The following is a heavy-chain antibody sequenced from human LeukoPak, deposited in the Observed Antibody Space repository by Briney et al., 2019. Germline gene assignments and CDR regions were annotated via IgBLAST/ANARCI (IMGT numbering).Heavy chain of an antibody. Sequence: GASVKVSCKASGYTFSRYYMHWVRRAPGQGLEWMGIINPSGGSTSYAQKFQGRVSMTRDMSTSTVYMELSSLRSEDTALYYCASGDAFDFWGQGTMVTVSS. CDR3: ASGDAFDF. CDR1: GYTFSRYY. J-gene: IGHJ3*01. V-gene: IGHV1-46*01. CDR2: INPSGGST.